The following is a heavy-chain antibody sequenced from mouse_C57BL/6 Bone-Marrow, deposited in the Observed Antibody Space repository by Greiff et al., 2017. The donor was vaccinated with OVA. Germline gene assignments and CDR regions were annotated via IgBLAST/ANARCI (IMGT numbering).Heavy chain of an antibody. CDR1: GFTFSSYG. V-gene: IGHV5-6*01. D-gene: IGHD2-1*01. CDR3: ARHGYGNYEAWFAY. J-gene: IGHJ3*01. CDR2: ISSGGSYT. Sequence: EVKLMESGGDLVKPGGSLKLSCAASGFTFSSYGMSWVRQTPDKRLEWVATISSGGSYTYYPDSVKGRFTISRDNAKNTLYLQMSSLKSEDTAMYYCARHGYGNYEAWFAYWGQGTLVTVSA.